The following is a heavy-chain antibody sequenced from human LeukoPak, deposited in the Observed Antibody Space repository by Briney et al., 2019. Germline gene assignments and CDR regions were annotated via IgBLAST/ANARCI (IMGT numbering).Heavy chain of an antibody. CDR3: ARAGGEWLVKGYFDL. J-gene: IGHJ2*01. D-gene: IGHD6-19*01. CDR1: GDSISSYY. Sequence: SETLSLTCTVYGDSISSYYWSWIRQPPGKGLEWIGYIYYSGSTNYNPSLKSRVTISVDTSKHQFSLKLSSVTAADTAVYYCARAGGEWLVKGYFDLWGRGTLVTISS. CDR2: IYYSGST. V-gene: IGHV4-59*01.